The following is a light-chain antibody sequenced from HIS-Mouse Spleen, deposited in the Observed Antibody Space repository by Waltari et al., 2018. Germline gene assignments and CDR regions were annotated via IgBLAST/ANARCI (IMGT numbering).Light chain of an antibody. V-gene: IGLV2-14*03. CDR1: SSDVGGYNY. CDR2: YVS. CDR3: SSYTSSSFNVV. Sequence: QSALTQPASVSGSPGQSITISCTGTSSDVGGYNYVSWYQQHPGKAPKLMIYYVSNRPSGVSTRFSGSKSGNTASLTISGLQAEDEADYYCSSYTSSSFNVVFGGGTKLTVL. J-gene: IGLJ2*01.